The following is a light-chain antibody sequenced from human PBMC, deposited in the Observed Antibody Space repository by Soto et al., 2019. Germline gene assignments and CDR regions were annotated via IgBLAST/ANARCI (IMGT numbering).Light chain of an antibody. V-gene: IGKV1D-12*01. CDR3: QQTNSFPLT. J-gene: IGKJ4*01. CDR2: GAF. Sequence: IQMTQSPSSVSASVGDRVTITCRASRHISNYLAWYQQKPGEAPKVLIYGAFTLQSGVASRFSGSGSGTDFILTISSLQPEDVATYYCQQTNSFPLTFGGGTKLELK. CDR1: RHISNY.